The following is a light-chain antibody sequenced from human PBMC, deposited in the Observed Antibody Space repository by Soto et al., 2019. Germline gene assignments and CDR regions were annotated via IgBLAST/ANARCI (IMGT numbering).Light chain of an antibody. V-gene: IGKV1D-8*03. CDR1: QGISRN. Sequence: VIGMTKSPSLLSASTGDRVTITCRMSQGISRNLAWYQQKPGQAPGLLIYGASTWPSGIPARFSGSGSGPEFTLTISSLQSEDFAIYHCQQSYSSPPTFGQGTKVDI. J-gene: IGKJ1*01. CDR2: GAS. CDR3: QQSYSSPPT.